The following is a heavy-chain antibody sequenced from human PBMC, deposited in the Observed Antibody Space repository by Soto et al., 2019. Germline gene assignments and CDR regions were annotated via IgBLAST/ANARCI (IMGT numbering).Heavy chain of an antibody. V-gene: IGHV3-74*01. J-gene: IGHJ3*02. D-gene: IGHD6-13*01. CDR1: GFTLSSHW. Sequence: EVQLVESGGGVAQPGGSLRLSCAASGFTLSSHWMHGVRQAPGKGLVWVSRINRDGSTINYDDSVRGRYTISRDNAKNTMSLQMNSLRAEDTAVYYCARVADCTYSSNCNGRAALDMWGQGTMVTVSS. CDR3: ARVADCTYSSNCNGRAALDM. CDR2: INRDGSTI.